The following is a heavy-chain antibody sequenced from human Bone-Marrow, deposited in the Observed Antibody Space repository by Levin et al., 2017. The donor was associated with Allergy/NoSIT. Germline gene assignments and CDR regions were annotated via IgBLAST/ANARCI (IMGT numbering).Heavy chain of an antibody. V-gene: IGHV3-7*04. CDR2: IKQDGSEK. J-gene: IGHJ6*03. CDR1: GFTFSSYW. D-gene: IGHD2-2*01. Sequence: GGSLRLSCAASGFTFSSYWMSWVRQAPGKGLEWVANIKQDGSEKYYVDSVKGRFTISRDNAKNSLYLQMNSLRAEDTAVYYCARDGRRCSSTSCLKRYYYDYYMDVWGKGTTVTVSS. CDR3: ARDGRRCSSTSCLKRYYYDYYMDV.